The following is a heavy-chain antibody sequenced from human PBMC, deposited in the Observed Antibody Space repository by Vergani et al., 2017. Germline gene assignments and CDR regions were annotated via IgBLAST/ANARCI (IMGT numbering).Heavy chain of an antibody. V-gene: IGHV1-2*02. CDR3: ARGGVMVRGGSTPSGNYYYYGMDV. J-gene: IGHJ6*02. CDR2: INPNSGGT. Sequence: QVQLVQSGAEVKKPGASVKVSCKASGYTFTGYYMHWVRQAPGQGLEWMGWINPNSGGTNDAQKFQGRVTMTRGTDLSTSYRELSRVRSDDTAVYYCARGGVMVRGGSTPSGNYYYYGMDVWGQGTTVTVSS. D-gene: IGHD3-10*01. CDR1: GYTFTGYY.